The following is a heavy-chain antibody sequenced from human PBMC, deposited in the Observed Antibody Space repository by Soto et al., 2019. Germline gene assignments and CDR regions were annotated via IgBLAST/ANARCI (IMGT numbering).Heavy chain of an antibody. J-gene: IGHJ6*02. D-gene: IGHD3-10*01. CDR1: GFTVRSNF. CDR3: SRDSGDHSPSGPRGDV. V-gene: IGHV3-53*01. Sequence: GGSLRLSCAASGFTVRSNFFTWVRQAPGKGLEWVSTLYYGGTMSYADSVKGGFTISRDDSKNTLYLQMNSLRAEDTAVYYCSRDSGDHSPSGPRGDVWGQGTTVTVSS. CDR2: LYYGGTM.